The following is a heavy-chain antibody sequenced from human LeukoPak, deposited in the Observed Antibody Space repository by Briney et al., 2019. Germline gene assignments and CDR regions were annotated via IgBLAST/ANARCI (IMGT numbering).Heavy chain of an antibody. CDR1: GFTFINHA. CDR2: IGGSGGVT. V-gene: IGHV3-23*01. Sequence: GGSLRLSCAASGFTFINHAMTWVRQAPGKGLEWVSAIGGSGGVTYYADSVKGRFTISRHNSKNTLYLQMNSLRAEDTAVYYCARGSGSYTWWGQGTLVTVSS. J-gene: IGHJ4*02. CDR3: ARGSGSYTW. D-gene: IGHD1-26*01.